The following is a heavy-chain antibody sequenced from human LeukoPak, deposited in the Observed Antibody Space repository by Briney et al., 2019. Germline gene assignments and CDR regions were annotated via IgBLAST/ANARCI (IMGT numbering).Heavy chain of an antibody. Sequence: GPSVTLSFTATGATFTIYAISWVRQAPRQGLGWMGRIIPIFGIATYAQKFQGRVTITADKSTSNAYMEVSSLRSEDTAVYYCARVYYDSSGYYRTLNYYYYGMDVWGQATKVTVCS. J-gene: IGHJ6*02. CDR3: ARVYYDSSGYYRTLNYYYYGMDV. CDR2: IIPIFGIA. CDR1: GATFTIYA. V-gene: IGHV1-69*04. D-gene: IGHD3-22*01.